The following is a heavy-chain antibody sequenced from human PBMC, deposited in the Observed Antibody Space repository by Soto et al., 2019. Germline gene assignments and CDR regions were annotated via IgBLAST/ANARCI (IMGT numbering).Heavy chain of an antibody. CDR3: TRANSGGWFDY. D-gene: IGHD1-26*01. Sequence: VQLVESGGGLVQPGGSLRLSCAASGFTFSSYWMHWVRQAPGKGLVWVSRINSDGSTTNYADSVKGRFTISRDNAKNTLSLQMNSLRAEDTAVYYCTRANSGGWFDYWGQGTPVTVSS. CDR2: INSDGSTT. CDR1: GFTFSSYW. V-gene: IGHV3-74*01. J-gene: IGHJ4*02.